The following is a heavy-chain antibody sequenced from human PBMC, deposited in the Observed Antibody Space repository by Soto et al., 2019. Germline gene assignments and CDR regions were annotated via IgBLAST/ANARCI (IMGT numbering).Heavy chain of an antibody. CDR1: GFTFSSYG. Sequence: QVQLVESGGGVVQPGRSLRLSCAASGFTFSSYGMHWVRQAPGKGLEWVAVIWYDGTNKFYADSGKGRFTISRDNSKNTLYLQMNSLRAEDTAVYYGARDHRYYYDSSGYYGYFDYWGQGTLVTVSS. CDR2: IWYDGTNK. CDR3: ARDHRYYYDSSGYYGYFDY. V-gene: IGHV3-33*01. D-gene: IGHD3-22*01. J-gene: IGHJ4*02.